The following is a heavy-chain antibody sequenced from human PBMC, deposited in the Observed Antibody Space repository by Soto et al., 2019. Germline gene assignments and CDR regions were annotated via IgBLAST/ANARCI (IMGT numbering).Heavy chain of an antibody. Sequence: ASVKVSCKASGYTFTSYYMHWVRQAPGQGLEWMGIINPSGGSTSYAQKFQGRVTMTRDTSTSTVYMELSSLRSEDTAVYYCAQTGLGLEWLPHMDVWGKGTTVTVSS. CDR1: GYTFTSYY. D-gene: IGHD3-3*01. V-gene: IGHV1-46*03. J-gene: IGHJ6*03. CDR3: AQTGLGLEWLPHMDV. CDR2: INPSGGST.